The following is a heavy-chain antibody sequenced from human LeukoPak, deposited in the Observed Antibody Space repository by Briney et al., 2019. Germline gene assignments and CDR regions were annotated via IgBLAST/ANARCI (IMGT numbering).Heavy chain of an antibody. Sequence: GESLKISCKGSGYSFTSYWIGWVRQMPGKGLEWMGIIYPCDSDTRYSPSFQGQVTISADKSISTAYLQWSSLKASDTAMYYCARLPIAARPNYYYYYMDVWGKGTTVTVSS. V-gene: IGHV5-51*01. CDR2: IYPCDSDT. CDR3: ARLPIAARPNYYYYYMDV. D-gene: IGHD6-6*01. J-gene: IGHJ6*03. CDR1: GYSFTSYW.